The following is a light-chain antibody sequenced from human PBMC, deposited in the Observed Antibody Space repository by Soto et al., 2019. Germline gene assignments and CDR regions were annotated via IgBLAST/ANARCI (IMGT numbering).Light chain of an antibody. CDR1: QSISNW. V-gene: IGKV1-5*03. J-gene: IGKJ2*01. CDR2: KAS. CDR3: QQYNSYMYT. Sequence: DIQMTQSPSTLSASVGDRVTITCRASQSISNWLAWYQQKPGKAPKLLIYKASSLESGVPSRFSGSGSGTEFTLTISSLQPDDFANYYCQQYNSYMYTFGQGTKLEIK.